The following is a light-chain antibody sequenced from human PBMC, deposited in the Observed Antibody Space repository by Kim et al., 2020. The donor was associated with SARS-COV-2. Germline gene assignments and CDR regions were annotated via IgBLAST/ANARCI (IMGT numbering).Light chain of an antibody. V-gene: IGKV1-39*01. CDR1: QTISIY. Sequence: DIQLTQSPSSLSASVGDRVTITCRASQTISIYLNCYQLRPGKAPKLLIYAASGLQSGVPSRFSGSGSGTDFTLTISSLQPDDFATYYCQQSYGTPITFGQGTRLEIK. CDR2: AAS. J-gene: IGKJ5*01. CDR3: QQSYGTPIT.